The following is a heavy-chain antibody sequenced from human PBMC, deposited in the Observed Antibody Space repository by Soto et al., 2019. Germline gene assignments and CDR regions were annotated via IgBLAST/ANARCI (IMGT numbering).Heavy chain of an antibody. Sequence: SETLSLTCAVYGGSFSGYYWTWIRQPPGKGLEWIGEINHSGTINFNPSLKSRLTISLDTSKKHFSLKLSSVTDADTAAYYCARADRTLVTSYSLDVWGQGTTVS. CDR2: INHSGTI. V-gene: IGHV4-34*01. J-gene: IGHJ6*02. D-gene: IGHD2-21*02. CDR1: GGSFSGYY. CDR3: ARADRTLVTSYSLDV.